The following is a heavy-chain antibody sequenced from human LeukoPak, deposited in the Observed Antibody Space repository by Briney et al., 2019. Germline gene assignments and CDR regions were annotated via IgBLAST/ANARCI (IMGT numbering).Heavy chain of an antibody. CDR2: INTYSGNT. Sequence: GASVKVSCKASGYTFTTYGISWVRQAPGQGLEWMGWINTYSGNTNYAQKLQGRVTMTTDTSTSTAYMELRSLRSEDTAVYYCARRSYYYYMDVWGKGTTVTVSS. CDR3: ARRSYYYYMDV. CDR1: GYTFTTYG. J-gene: IGHJ6*03. V-gene: IGHV1-18*01.